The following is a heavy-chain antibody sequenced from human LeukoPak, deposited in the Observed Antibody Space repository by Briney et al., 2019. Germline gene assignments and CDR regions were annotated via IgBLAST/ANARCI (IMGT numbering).Heavy chain of an antibody. Sequence: NPGGSLRLSCAASGFTFIDYDMHWVRQVIGKGLEWVSAIGIRGDTHYSGSVKGRFTISRENAESSLYLQMNRLRAEDTAVYYCARGGIQVSGIDEFDYWGQGTLVTVSS. CDR3: ARGGIQVSGIDEFDY. D-gene: IGHD6-19*01. J-gene: IGHJ4*02. V-gene: IGHV3-13*01. CDR2: IGIRGDT. CDR1: GFTFIDYD.